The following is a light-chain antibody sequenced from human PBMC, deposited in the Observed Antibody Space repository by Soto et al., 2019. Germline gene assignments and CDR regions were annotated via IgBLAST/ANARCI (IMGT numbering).Light chain of an antibody. Sequence: EIVMTQSASTLSESPGERATLSCGASQSMSSNLAWYQQRPGQAPRLLIYGASTRATGIPARFSGSGYGTDFTLTISSLQSEDFAVYYCQQYNNWPLTFGQGTKVDIK. CDR3: QQYNNWPLT. CDR2: GAS. J-gene: IGKJ1*01. CDR1: QSMSSN. V-gene: IGKV3-15*01.